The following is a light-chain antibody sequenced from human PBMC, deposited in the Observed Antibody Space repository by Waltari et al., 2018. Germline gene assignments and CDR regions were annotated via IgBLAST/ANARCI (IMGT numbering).Light chain of an antibody. CDR1: GRVNSG. J-gene: IGKJ1*01. Sequence: SGRVNSGSAWNQQNPGRAPSSRVHSAYKRATGVPAGFSGDGAEKDFTLTISSREPEELAVYYCQQRSNSPRTFGQGTKVEIK. V-gene: IGKV3-11*01. CDR3: QQRSNSPRT. CDR2: SAY.